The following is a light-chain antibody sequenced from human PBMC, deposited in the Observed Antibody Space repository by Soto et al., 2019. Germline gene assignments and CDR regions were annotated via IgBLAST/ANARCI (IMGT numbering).Light chain of an antibody. CDR1: SSDVGGYNY. CDR3: SSYTPSNTRQIV. CDR2: DVS. J-gene: IGLJ1*01. V-gene: IGLV2-14*01. Sequence: QSALTQPASVSGSPGQSITISCTGTSSDVGGYNYVSWYQQHPGKAPKFIIYDVSNRPSGVSYRFSGSKSGNTASLTISGLQAEDEADYFCSSYTPSNTRQIVFGTGTKLTVL.